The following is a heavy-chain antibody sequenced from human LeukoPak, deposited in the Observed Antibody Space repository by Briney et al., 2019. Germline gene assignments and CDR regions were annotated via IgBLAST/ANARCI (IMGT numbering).Heavy chain of an antibody. CDR1: GYTFTGYY. Sequence: GASVKVSCKASGYTFTGYYMHWVRQAPGQGLEWMGWINPNSGGTNYAQKFQGRVTMTRDTSISTAYMELSRLRSDDTAVYYCARDYGHRYDSSGYYYENWFDPWGQGTLVTVSS. CDR2: INPNSGGT. J-gene: IGHJ5*02. D-gene: IGHD3-22*01. CDR3: ARDYGHRYDSSGYYYENWFDP. V-gene: IGHV1-2*02.